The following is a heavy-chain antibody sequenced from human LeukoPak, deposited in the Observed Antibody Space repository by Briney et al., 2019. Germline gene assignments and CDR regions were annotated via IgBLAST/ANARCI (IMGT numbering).Heavy chain of an antibody. V-gene: IGHV3-30*01. Sequence: GGSLRLSCAASGFTFSSYAMHWVRQAPGKGLEWLAVISYDGSNKYYADSVKGRFTISSDNSKKTLYLQMTSLRAEDTAVYYCASSVLMVYAMPNWFDPWGQGTLVTVSS. CDR1: GFTFSSYA. D-gene: IGHD2-8*01. J-gene: IGHJ5*02. CDR3: ASSVLMVYAMPNWFDP. CDR2: ISYDGSNK.